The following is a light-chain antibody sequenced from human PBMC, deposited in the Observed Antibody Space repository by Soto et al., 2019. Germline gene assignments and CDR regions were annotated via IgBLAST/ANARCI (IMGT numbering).Light chain of an antibody. Sequence: QSALSQPASVSGSPGHSITISCTGTSTDVGSYNLVSWYQQHPGKAPKLMIYEGSKRPSGVSNRFSGSKSSNTASLTVSGLQAEDEADYYCSSYAGSNNFVFGTGTKVTVL. V-gene: IGLV2-14*02. J-gene: IGLJ1*01. CDR3: SSYAGSNNFV. CDR1: STDVGSYNL. CDR2: EGS.